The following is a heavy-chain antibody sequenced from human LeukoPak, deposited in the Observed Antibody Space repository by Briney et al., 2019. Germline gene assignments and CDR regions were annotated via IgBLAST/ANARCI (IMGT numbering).Heavy chain of an antibody. CDR1: GYIFSKYW. CDR2: ISSSSSTI. Sequence: GGSLRLSCTVSGYIFSKYWMTWVRQAPGKGLEWVSYISSSSSTIYYADSVKGRFTISRDNAKNSLYLQMNSLRAEDTAVYYCAREVGASEFDYWGQGTLVTVSS. CDR3: AREVGASEFDY. D-gene: IGHD1-26*01. J-gene: IGHJ4*02. V-gene: IGHV3-48*04.